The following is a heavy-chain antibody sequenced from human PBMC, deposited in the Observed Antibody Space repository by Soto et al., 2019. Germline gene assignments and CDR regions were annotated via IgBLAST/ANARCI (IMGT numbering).Heavy chain of an antibody. Sequence: SEPLSLTCTVSGGSISSGGYYWSWIRQHPGKGLEWIGYIYYSGSTYYNPSLKSRVTISVDTSKNQFSLKLSSVTAADTAVYYCARVFSSRLLWFGEGRRDYAHGNYYYEMDVWGQGTTVTVSS. CDR2: IYYSGST. CDR3: ARVFSSRLLWFGEGRRDYAHGNYYYEMDV. J-gene: IGHJ6*02. D-gene: IGHD3-10*01. V-gene: IGHV4-31*03. CDR1: GGSISSGGYY.